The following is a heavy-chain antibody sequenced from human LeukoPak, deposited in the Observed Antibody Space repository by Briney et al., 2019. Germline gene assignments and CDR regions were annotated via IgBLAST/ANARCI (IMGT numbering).Heavy chain of an antibody. CDR1: GGSFSDYY. CDR2: ISHSGRI. J-gene: IGHJ4*02. D-gene: IGHD5-12*01. V-gene: IGHV4-34*01. CDR3: ARGRYSGYDHFDY. Sequence: PSETLSLTCAVYGGSFSDYYWSWTRQPPGKGLEWIGEISHSGRINYNPSLKSRVTISVDTSKNQFSLKLNSVTAADTAVYYCARGRYSGYDHFDYWGQGTLVTVSS.